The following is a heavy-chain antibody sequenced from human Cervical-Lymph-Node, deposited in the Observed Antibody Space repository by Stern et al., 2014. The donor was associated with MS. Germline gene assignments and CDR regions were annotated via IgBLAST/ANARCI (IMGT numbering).Heavy chain of an antibody. CDR3: ARQALYGDLDFDS. D-gene: IGHD4-17*01. CDR2: IYYRGSS. Sequence: VQLVESGPGLVKPSETLSLTCTVSGGSISSSSYYWGWIRQPPGKGLEWIGSIYYRGSSYYNSSLKSRVTISVDTSKNQFSLKVNSVTAADTAVYYCARQALYGDLDFDSWGQGTLVTVSS. J-gene: IGHJ4*02. CDR1: GGSISSSSYY. V-gene: IGHV4-39*01.